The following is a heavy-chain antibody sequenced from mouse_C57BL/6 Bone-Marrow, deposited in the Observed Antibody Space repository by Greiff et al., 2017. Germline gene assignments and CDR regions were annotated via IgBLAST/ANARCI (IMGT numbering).Heavy chain of an antibody. CDR1: GFTFSDYY. CDR3: ARGLDYDYDGFAY. Sequence: EVQLVESEGGLVQPGSSMKLSCTASGFTFSDYYMAWVRQVPEKGLEWVANIYYDGSSTYYLDSLKSRFIISRDNAKNILYLQLSSLKSEDTATYYCARGLDYDYDGFAYWGQGTLVTVSA. CDR2: IYYDGSST. V-gene: IGHV5-16*01. J-gene: IGHJ3*01. D-gene: IGHD2-4*01.